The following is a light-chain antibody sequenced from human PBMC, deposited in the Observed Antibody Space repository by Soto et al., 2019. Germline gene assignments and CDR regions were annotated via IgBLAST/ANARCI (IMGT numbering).Light chain of an antibody. CDR3: QQYDSYSMT. V-gene: IGKV1-5*01. CDR1: QSISSW. Sequence: IQRPPSPFTLSSSVGARVAITCLASQSISSWLAWYQQKPGKAPNLLIYDVSSLQSGVPSRFSGSGSGTEFTLTISRLQPDDFATYYCQQYDSYSMTFGQGTKVDI. CDR2: DVS. J-gene: IGKJ1*01.